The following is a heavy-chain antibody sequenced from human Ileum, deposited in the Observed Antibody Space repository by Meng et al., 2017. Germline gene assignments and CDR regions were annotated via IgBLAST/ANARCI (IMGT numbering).Heavy chain of an antibody. CDR3: ARDYQLLALDY. CDR2: ISYDGSNK. CDR1: GFTFSSYA. D-gene: IGHD2-2*01. V-gene: IGHV3-30*04. J-gene: IGHJ4*02. Sequence: GGSLRLSCAASGFTFSSYAMHWVRQAPGKGLEWVAVISYDGSNKYYADSVKGRFIISRDNSKNTLYLQMNSLRAGDTAVYYCARDYQLLALDYWGQGTLVTVSS.